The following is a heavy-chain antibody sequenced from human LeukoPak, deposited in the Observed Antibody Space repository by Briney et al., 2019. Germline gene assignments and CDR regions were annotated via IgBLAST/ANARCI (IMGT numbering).Heavy chain of an antibody. J-gene: IGHJ4*02. CDR3: ARRRAVAFDY. CDR2: INQDGSEK. Sequence: GGSLGLPCAGYGFTFSSYWMSWVRQPPGKGLEWVANINQDGSEKYYVDSVKGRFTISRDNAKNSLYLQMNSLRVEDTAVYYCARRRAVAFDYWGQGTLVTVSS. CDR1: GFTFSSYW. V-gene: IGHV3-7*01. D-gene: IGHD6-19*01.